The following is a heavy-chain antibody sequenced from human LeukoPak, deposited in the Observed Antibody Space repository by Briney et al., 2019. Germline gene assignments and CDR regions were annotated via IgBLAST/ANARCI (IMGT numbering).Heavy chain of an antibody. V-gene: IGHV1-8*01. CDR2: MNPNSGNT. CDR1: GYTFTSYD. J-gene: IGHJ4*02. Sequence: ASVKVSCKASGYTFTSYDINWVRQATGQGLEWMGWMNPNSGNTGYAQKFQGRVTMTRNTSISTAYMELSSLRSEDTAVYYCARGPVVGTQIQLWFDYWGQGTLVTVSS. D-gene: IGHD5-18*01. CDR3: ARGPVVGTQIQLWFDY.